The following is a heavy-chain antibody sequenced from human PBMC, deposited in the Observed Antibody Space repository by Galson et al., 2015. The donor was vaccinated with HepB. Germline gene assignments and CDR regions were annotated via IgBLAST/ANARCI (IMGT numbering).Heavy chain of an antibody. D-gene: IGHD1-26*01. Sequence: SLRLSCAASGFTFSDYYMSWIRQAPGKGLEWVSYISSSGSTIYYADSVKGRFTISRDNAKNSLYLQMNSLRAEDTAVYYCARDTRPYWEGFDPWGQGTLVTVSS. CDR1: GFTFSDYY. V-gene: IGHV3-11*01. CDR3: ARDTRPYWEGFDP. J-gene: IGHJ5*02. CDR2: ISSSGSTI.